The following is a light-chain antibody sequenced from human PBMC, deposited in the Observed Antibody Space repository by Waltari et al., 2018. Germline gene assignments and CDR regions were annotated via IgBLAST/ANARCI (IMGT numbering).Light chain of an antibody. CDR1: QGVRND. CDR2: VAS. Sequence: IQMTQSPSSLSASVGDRVTITCRASQGVRNDLGWYQQKPGKSPKLLFYVASSLQSGVPSRFSGSGSGTDFTLTISSLQPEDFATYYCLQDYNYPLTFGGGTKVEIK. CDR3: LQDYNYPLT. V-gene: IGKV1-6*01. J-gene: IGKJ4*01.